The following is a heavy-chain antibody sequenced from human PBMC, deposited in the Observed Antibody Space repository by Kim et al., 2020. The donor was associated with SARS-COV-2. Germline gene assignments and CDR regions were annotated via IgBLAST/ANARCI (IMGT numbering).Heavy chain of an antibody. V-gene: IGHV4-34*01. Sequence: SETLSLTCAVYGGSFSGYYWSWIRQPPGKGLEWIGEINHSGSTNYNPSLKSRVTISVDTSKNQFSLKLSSVTAADTAVYYCARSRHSSGRANFDYWGQGTLVTVSS. CDR2: INHSGST. J-gene: IGHJ4*02. CDR3: ARSRHSSGRANFDY. D-gene: IGHD6-19*01. CDR1: GGSFSGYY.